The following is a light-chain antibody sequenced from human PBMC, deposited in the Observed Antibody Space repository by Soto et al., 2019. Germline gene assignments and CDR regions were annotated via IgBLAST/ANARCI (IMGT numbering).Light chain of an antibody. V-gene: IGLV2-23*02. CDR2: EVS. CDR3: CSYAGSSTLV. Sequence: QSALTQPASVSGSPGQSITISCTGTSSDVGSYNLVSWYRQHPGKAPKLMISEVSKRPSGVSNRFSGSKSGNTASLTISGLQAEDEADYYCCSYAGSSTLVFGGGTTLTVL. CDR1: SSDVGSYNL. J-gene: IGLJ2*01.